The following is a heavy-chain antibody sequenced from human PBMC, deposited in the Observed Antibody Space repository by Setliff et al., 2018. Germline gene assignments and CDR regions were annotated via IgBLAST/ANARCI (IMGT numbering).Heavy chain of an antibody. CDR1: GYSFSDYD. CDR3: ARGKWFRLDKSAWSNWFDP. D-gene: IGHD5-12*01. V-gene: IGHV1-8*01. CDR2: MNAHSGNS. J-gene: IGHJ5*02. Sequence: ASVKVSCKAAGYSFSDYDINWVRQAPGQGLEWMGWMNAHSGNSGCAQKFQGRVTMTRDTSISTAYMELNSLQYEDTAVYYCARGKWFRLDKSAWSNWFDPWGQATLVTVSS.